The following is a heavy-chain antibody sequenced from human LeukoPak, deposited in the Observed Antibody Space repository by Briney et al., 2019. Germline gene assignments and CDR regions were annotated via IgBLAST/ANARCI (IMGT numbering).Heavy chain of an antibody. J-gene: IGHJ5*02. D-gene: IGHD3-10*01. Sequence: GASVKVSCKPSGYTFTSYGISWVRQAPGQGLEGMGWISAYNGNTNYAQKLQARVTMTTDTATSTAYMELRSLRSDDTAVYYCARGTMVRAVFLFDPWGQGTLVTVSS. CDR2: ISAYNGNT. V-gene: IGHV1-18*01. CDR3: ARGTMVRAVFLFDP. CDR1: GYTFTSYG.